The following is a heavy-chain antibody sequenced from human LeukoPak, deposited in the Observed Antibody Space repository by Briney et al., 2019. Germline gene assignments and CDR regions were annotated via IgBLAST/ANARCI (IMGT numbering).Heavy chain of an antibody. D-gene: IGHD1-1*01. CDR3: VRDNNDLGYLDY. V-gene: IGHV3-72*01. Sequence: GGSLRLSCAACRFTFSDHYMDWVRQAPGRGLEWLGRTRNRANRYTAEYAASVKGRFTISRDDSKNSLYLEMNSLKTEDTAVYYCVRDNNDLGYLDYWGPGTLVTVSS. J-gene: IGHJ4*02. CDR1: RFTFSDHY. CDR2: TRNRANRYTA.